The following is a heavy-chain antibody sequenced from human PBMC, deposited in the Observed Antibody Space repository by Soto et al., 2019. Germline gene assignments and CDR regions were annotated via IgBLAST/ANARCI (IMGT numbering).Heavy chain of an antibody. D-gene: IGHD5-18*01. CDR2: ISYDGSIK. CDR1: GFTFIGYG. CDR3: ANSEYSRYKNIDV. Sequence: PWGSLRLSCAASGFTFIGYGIHLVRHSPGRGLEWVALISYDGSIKYYADSVRGRFTISRDNPKNTLYLQMNSLRAEDTAVYYCANSEYSRYKNIDVWGQGTTVTVSS. V-gene: IGHV3-30*18. J-gene: IGHJ6*02.